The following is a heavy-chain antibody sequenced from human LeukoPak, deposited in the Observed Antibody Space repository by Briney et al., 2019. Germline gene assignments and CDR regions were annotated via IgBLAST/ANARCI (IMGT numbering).Heavy chain of an antibody. CDR1: GFTFGDYG. V-gene: IGHV3-30*02. Sequence: GGSLRLSCAASGFTFGDYGMHWVRQAPGEGLEWVAFIRYEGKEKFYADSVKGRFTISRDNSKNALYLEMNSLRPEDTAVYYCAKDLMRDRWFGESWGQGTLVTVSS. CDR3: AKDLMRDRWFGES. J-gene: IGHJ5*02. CDR2: IRYEGKEK. D-gene: IGHD3-10*01.